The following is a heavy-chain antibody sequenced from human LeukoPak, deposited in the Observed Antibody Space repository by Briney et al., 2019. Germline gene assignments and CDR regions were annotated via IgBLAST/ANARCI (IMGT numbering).Heavy chain of an antibody. Sequence: PSETLSLTCTVSGGSISSYYWSWIRQPPGKGLEGIGYILSSGTTTNYNPSLKSRVTISVDTSKNQFSLKLSSVTAADTAVYYCAKAHCSSTSCSRADNWGQGTLVTVSS. J-gene: IGHJ4*02. D-gene: IGHD2-2*01. CDR2: ILSSGTTT. CDR3: AKAHCSSTSCSRADN. V-gene: IGHV4-59*01. CDR1: GGSISSYY.